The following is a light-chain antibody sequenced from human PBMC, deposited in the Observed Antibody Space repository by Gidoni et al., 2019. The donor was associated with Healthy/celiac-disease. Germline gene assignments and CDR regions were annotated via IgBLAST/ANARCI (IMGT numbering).Light chain of an antibody. CDR1: QSVSSY. V-gene: IGKV3-11*01. Sequence: EIVLTQSPATLSLCPGERATLSCRASQSVSSYLAWYQQKPGQAPTLLIYDASNRATGIPARFSGSGSGTDFTLTISSLEPEDFAVYYCRQRSNWPPITFGQGTRLEIK. CDR2: DAS. CDR3: RQRSNWPPIT. J-gene: IGKJ5*01.